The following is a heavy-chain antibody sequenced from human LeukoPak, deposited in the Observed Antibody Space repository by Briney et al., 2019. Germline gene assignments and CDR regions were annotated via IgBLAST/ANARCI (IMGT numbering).Heavy chain of an antibody. D-gene: IGHD3-16*02. CDR1: GFTFSSYA. J-gene: IGHJ6*03. CDR2: ISGSGGST. CDR3: AKDTIMITFGGVISTYFTNYYYYYMDV. Sequence: PGESLRLSCAASGFTFSSYAMSWVRQAPGKGLEWVSAISGSGGSTYYADSVKGRFTISRDNSKNTLYLQMNSLRAEDTAVYYCAKDTIMITFGGVISTYFTNYYYYYMDVWGKGTTVTVSS. V-gene: IGHV3-23*01.